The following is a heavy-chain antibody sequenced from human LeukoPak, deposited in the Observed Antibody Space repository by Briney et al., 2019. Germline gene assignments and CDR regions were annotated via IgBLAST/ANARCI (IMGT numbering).Heavy chain of an antibody. Sequence: GGPLRLSCAASRLSLSSYGIHWVRQAPGKGLEWLTFIHYDGSNKYYANSVAGRFTISRDNSKNTLYLQMNSLRPEDTAVYYCAKDQGRLGASMADSWGPGTLVTVSS. D-gene: IGHD1-26*01. J-gene: IGHJ4*02. CDR3: AKDQGRLGASMADS. CDR2: IHYDGSNK. V-gene: IGHV3-30*02. CDR1: RLSLSSYG.